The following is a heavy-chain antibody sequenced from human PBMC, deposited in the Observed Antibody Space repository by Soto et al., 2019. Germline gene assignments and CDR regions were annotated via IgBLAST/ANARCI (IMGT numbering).Heavy chain of an antibody. D-gene: IGHD3-9*01. V-gene: IGHV4-61*01. CDR2: IYYSGST. CDR3: ARDSYYDILSYDY. Sequence: PSETLSLTCTVSGGSVSSGSYYWSWIRQPPGKGLEWIGYIYYSGSTSYNPSLKSRVTISVDTSKNQFSLKLSSVTAADTAVYYCARDSYYDILSYDYWGQGTLVTVSS. CDR1: GGSVSSGSYY. J-gene: IGHJ4*02.